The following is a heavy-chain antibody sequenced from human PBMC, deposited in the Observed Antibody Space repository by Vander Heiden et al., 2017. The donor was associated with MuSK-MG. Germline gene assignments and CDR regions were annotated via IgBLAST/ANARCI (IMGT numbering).Heavy chain of an antibody. D-gene: IGHD1-1*01. Sequence: QVQLVQSGAEVKKPGASVKVSCKASGYTFTGYYMHWGRQAPGQGLEWMGRIHPNSGGTNYAQKFQGRVTMTRDTSISTAYMELSRLRSDDTAVHYCARETGKTPYEFDYWGQGTLVTVSS. V-gene: IGHV1-2*06. CDR3: ARETGKTPYEFDY. CDR2: IHPNSGGT. J-gene: IGHJ4*02. CDR1: GYTFTGYY.